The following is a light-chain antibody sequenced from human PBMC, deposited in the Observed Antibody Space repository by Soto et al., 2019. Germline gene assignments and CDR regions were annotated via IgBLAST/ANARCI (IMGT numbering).Light chain of an antibody. CDR3: LLSYGGDGV. Sequence: QAVVTQEPSLTGSPGGTVTLTCGSSTGAVTSGHFPYWFQQKPGQAPRTLIYDTTNRHSWTPARFSGSLLGGKAALTLSGAQSDDEAEYYCLLSYGGDGVFGGGTKLTVL. CDR2: DTT. J-gene: IGLJ2*01. CDR1: TGAVTSGHF. V-gene: IGLV7-46*01.